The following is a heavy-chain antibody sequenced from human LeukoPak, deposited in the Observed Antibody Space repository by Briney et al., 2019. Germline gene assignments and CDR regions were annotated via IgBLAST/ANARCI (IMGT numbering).Heavy chain of an antibody. CDR3: ARASGRWLQQVAAFDI. J-gene: IGHJ3*02. CDR2: IYYSGST. Sequence: SETLSLTCTVSGGSISSYYWSWIRQPPGKGLEWIGYIYYSGSTNYNPSLKSRVTISVDTSKNQFSLKLSSVTAADTAVYYCARASGRWLQQVAAFDIWDQGTMVTVSS. V-gene: IGHV4-59*01. D-gene: IGHD5-24*01. CDR1: GGSISSYY.